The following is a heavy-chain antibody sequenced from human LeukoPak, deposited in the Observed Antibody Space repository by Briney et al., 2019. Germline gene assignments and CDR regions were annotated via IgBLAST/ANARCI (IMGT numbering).Heavy chain of an antibody. CDR3: ARARSSTSCYDY. D-gene: IGHD2-2*01. V-gene: IGHV1-69*01. Sequence: ASVKVSCKASGGTFSSYAISWVRQAPGQGLEWTGGIIPIFGTANYAQKFQGRVTITADESTSTAYMELSSLRSGDTAVYYCARARSSTSCYDYWGQGTLVTVSS. CDR1: GGTFSSYA. J-gene: IGHJ4*02. CDR2: IIPIFGTA.